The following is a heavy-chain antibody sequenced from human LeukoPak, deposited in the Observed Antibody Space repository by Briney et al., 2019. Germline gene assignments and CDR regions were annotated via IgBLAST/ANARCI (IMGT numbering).Heavy chain of an antibody. D-gene: IGHD6-6*01. CDR1: GFTFSSYW. CDR3: ARVVRIRIAARWNAGQSDY. V-gene: IGHV3-7*01. J-gene: IGHJ4*02. Sequence: PGGSLRLSCAASGFTFSSYWMSWVRQAPGKGLEWVANIKQDGSEKYYVDSVKGRFTISRDNAKNSLYLQMNSLRAEDTAVYYCARVVRIRIAARWNAGQSDYWGQGTLVTVSS. CDR2: IKQDGSEK.